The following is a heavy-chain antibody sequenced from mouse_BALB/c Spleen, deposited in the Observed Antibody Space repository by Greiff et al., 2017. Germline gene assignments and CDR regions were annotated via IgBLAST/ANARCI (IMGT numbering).Heavy chain of an antibody. J-gene: IGHJ2*01. D-gene: IGHD1-1*01. Sequence: DVHLVESGGGLVKPGGSLKLSCAASGFTFSSYAMSWVRQTPEKRLEWVATISSGGSYTYYPDSVKGRFTISRDNAKNTLYLQMSSLRSEDTAMYYCARHYYGSSYYFDYWGQGTTLTVSS. CDR2: ISSGGSYT. V-gene: IGHV5-9-3*01. CDR3: ARHYYGSSYYFDY. CDR1: GFTFSSYA.